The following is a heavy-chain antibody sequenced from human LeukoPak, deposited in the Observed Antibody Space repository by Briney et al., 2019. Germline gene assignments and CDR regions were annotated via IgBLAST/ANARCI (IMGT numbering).Heavy chain of an antibody. CDR3: ARSASVGSSLDY. V-gene: IGHV5-10-1*01. CDR2: IDPSDSYT. J-gene: IGHJ4*02. D-gene: IGHD6-19*01. CDR1: GYSFTSYW. Sequence: GESLKISCKGSGYSFTSYWISWGRQMPGKGLEWTGRIDPSDSYTNYSPSFQGHVTISADKSISTAYLQWSSLKASDTAMYYCARSASVGSSLDYWGQGTLVTVSS.